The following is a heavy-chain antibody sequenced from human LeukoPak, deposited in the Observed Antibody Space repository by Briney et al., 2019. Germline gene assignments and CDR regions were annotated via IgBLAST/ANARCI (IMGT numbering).Heavy chain of an antibody. V-gene: IGHV3-23*01. Sequence: PGGSLRLSCAASGSTFSSYAMTWVRQAPGKGLEWVSTITGSGGYTYYADSVKGRFTISRDNSKNTLFLRMNSLRAEDTAVYFCAKQSLYDSSGHFHYWGQGTLVTVSS. CDR3: AKQSLYDSSGHFHY. CDR1: GSTFSSYA. CDR2: ITGSGGYT. J-gene: IGHJ4*02. D-gene: IGHD3-22*01.